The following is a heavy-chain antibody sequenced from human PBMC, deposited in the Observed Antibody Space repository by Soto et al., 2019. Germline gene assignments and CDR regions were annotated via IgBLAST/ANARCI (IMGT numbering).Heavy chain of an antibody. CDR3: ARVSVGLYYDILTGPAHFDY. CDR1: GFTFSSYA. D-gene: IGHD3-9*01. J-gene: IGHJ4*02. V-gene: IGHV3-64*01. Sequence: GSLRLSCAASGFTFSSYAMHWVRQAPGKGLEYVSAISSNGGSTYYANSVKGRFTISRDNSKNTLYLQMGSLRAEDMAVYYCARVSVGLYYDILTGPAHFDYWGQGTLVTVSS. CDR2: ISSNGGST.